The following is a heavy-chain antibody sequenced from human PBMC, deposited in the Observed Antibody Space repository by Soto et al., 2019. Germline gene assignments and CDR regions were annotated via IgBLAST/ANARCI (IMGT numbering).Heavy chain of an antibody. V-gene: IGHV4-30-4*01. CDR2: IYYSGST. Sequence: PSETLSLTCTVSGGSLSSGYYYWSWIRQPPGKGLEWIGYIYYSGSTYYNPSLKSRVTISVDTSKNQFSLKLSSVTAADTAVYYCARALATVVTPSAFDIWGQGTMVTVSS. D-gene: IGHD4-17*01. CDR1: GGSLSSGYYY. J-gene: IGHJ3*02. CDR3: ARALATVVTPSAFDI.